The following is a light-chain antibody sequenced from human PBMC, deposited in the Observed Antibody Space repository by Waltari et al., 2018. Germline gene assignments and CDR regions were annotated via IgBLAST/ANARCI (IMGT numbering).Light chain of an antibody. J-gene: IGKJ3*01. CDR3: MQGSYWPFT. V-gene: IGKV2-30*01. CDR1: QSLVFSEGNTY. Sequence: EVVMTQSPLSLPVTLGQPASISCRSSQSLVFSEGNTYLNWFQQRTGQSPRRLIYQVSNRDSGVPDRFSGSGSGTDFTLKISRVEAEDVGVYYCMQGSYWPFTFGPGTKVDIK. CDR2: QVS.